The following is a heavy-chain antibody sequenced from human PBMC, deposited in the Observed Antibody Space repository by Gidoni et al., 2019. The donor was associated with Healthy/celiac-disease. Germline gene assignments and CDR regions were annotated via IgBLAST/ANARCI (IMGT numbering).Heavy chain of an antibody. V-gene: IGHV3-23*01. Sequence: EVQLLESGGGLVQPGGSLRLSCAASGLTFSSYAMSWVRQAPGKGLAWVSAISGSGGSTYYADSVKGRFTISRDNSKNTLYLQMNSLRAEDTAVYYCAKESLRSSRPGYFDYWGQGTLVTVSS. CDR2: ISGSGGST. CDR3: AKESLRSSRPGYFDY. J-gene: IGHJ4*02. CDR1: GLTFSSYA. D-gene: IGHD6-19*01.